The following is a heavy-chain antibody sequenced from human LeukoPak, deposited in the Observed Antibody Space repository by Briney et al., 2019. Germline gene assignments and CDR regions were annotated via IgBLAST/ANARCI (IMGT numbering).Heavy chain of an antibody. CDR3: TSYCSSTSCYGGYYYYGMDV. J-gene: IGHJ6*02. D-gene: IGHD2-2*01. V-gene: IGHV3-73*01. Sequence: TGGSLRLSCAASGFTLSGSAMHWVRQASGKGLEWVGRIRSKANSYATAYAASVKGRFTISRDDSKNTAYLQMNSLKTEDTAVYYCTSYCSSTSCYGGYYYYGMDVWGQGTTVTVSS. CDR2: IRSKANSYAT. CDR1: GFTLSGSA.